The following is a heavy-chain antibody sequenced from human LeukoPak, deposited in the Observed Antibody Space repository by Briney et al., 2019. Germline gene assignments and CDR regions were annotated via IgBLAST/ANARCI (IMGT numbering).Heavy chain of an antibody. CDR1: GFTFSSSA. V-gene: IGHV3-7*03. D-gene: IGHD2-15*01. J-gene: IGHJ4*02. Sequence: PGGSLRLSCAASGFTFSSSAMSWVRQAPGKGLEWVANIKQDGSEISYVDSVKGRSTISRDNAKNSLYLQMNSLRAEDTAVYYCVRGNPFGGYWGQGTLVTVSS. CDR2: IKQDGSEI. CDR3: VRGNPFGGY.